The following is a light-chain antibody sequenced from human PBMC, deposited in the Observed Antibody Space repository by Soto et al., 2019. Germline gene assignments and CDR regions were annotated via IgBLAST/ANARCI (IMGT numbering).Light chain of an antibody. CDR3: QQYTNWPYT. CDR2: GAS. J-gene: IGKJ2*01. V-gene: IGKV3-15*01. CDR1: QSVGSN. Sequence: EIVMTQSPATLSVSPGERASLSCRASQSVGSNLAWYQQTAGQAPRLLIYGASTRDTGIPARFSGSGSGTEFTLTISSLQSEDFAVYSCQQYTNWPYTFGQGTKLEIK.